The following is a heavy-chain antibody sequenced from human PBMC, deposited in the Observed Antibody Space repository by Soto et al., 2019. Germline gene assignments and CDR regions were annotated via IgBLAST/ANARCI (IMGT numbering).Heavy chain of an antibody. D-gene: IGHD3-22*01. CDR2: IIPIFGTA. J-gene: IGHJ4*02. CDR1: GGTFSSYA. Sequence: SVKVSCKASGGTFSSYAISWVRQAPGQGLEWMGGIIPIFGTANYAQKFQGRVTITADESTSTAYMELSSLRSEDTAVYYCASGYSYDSSGYPLALSFDYWGQGTLVPVSS. CDR3: ASGYSYDSSGYPLALSFDY. V-gene: IGHV1-69*13.